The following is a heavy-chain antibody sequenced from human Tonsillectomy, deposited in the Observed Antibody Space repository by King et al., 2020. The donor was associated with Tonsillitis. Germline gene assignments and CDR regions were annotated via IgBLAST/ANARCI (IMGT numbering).Heavy chain of an antibody. Sequence: VQLVESGAEVKKPGASVKVSCKASGYTFTSYYMNWVRQAPGQGLEWMGIINPSGGSTSYAQKFQGRVTMTRDTSTSTVYMELSSLRSEDTAVYYCARVVTYDDIPSGNSFDPWGQGTMVTVSS. CDR3: ARVVTYDDIPSGNSFDP. D-gene: IGHD3-9*01. CDR2: INPSGGST. J-gene: IGHJ5*02. CDR1: GYTFTSYY. V-gene: IGHV1-46*01.